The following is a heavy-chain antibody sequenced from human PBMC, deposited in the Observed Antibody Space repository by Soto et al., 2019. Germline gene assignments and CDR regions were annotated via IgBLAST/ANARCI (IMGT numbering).Heavy chain of an antibody. CDR3: ARGLKMLRVFGLNPYYYYYMDV. D-gene: IGHD3-10*01. Sequence: QVHLVQSGAEVKKAGDSVKVSCKPSGYPFTSLDINWVGQVVGQGLGWLGWMNLNRGDTAYAQKFQGRVTMSRNTSISIAIMELSSMRPADTAVYYCARGLKMLRVFGLNPYYYYYMDVWGKGTTVTLSS. J-gene: IGHJ6*03. CDR2: MNLNRGDT. V-gene: IGHV1-8*01. CDR1: GYPFTSLD.